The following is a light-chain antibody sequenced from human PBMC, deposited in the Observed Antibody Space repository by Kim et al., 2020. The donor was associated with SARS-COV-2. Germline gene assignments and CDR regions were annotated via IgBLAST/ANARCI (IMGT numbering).Light chain of an antibody. CDR1: QSVSSH. V-gene: IGKV3-11*01. CDR3: QQRSDWLT. CDR2: DAS. J-gene: IGKJ4*01. Sequence: EIVLTQSPATLSLSPGERATLSCRASQSVSSHLGWYQQKPGQAPRLLIYDASNRATGIPPRFSGGGSGTDFTLTISSLEPEDFAVYYCQQRSDWLTFGGGTKLEI.